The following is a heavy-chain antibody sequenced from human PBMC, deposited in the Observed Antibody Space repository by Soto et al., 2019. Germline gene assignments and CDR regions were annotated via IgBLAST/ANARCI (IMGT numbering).Heavy chain of an antibody. D-gene: IGHD2-21*02. J-gene: IGHJ4*02. Sequence: QVQMVESGGGVVHPGRSLRLSCAASGFTFSTFAMHWVRQAPGKGLEWVAVISYDATNKFYADSVKGRFTISRDNSENTLYLHMASLRSEDTAVYYCARAPTARLAYWGQGTLVTVSS. CDR3: ARAPTARLAY. CDR1: GFTFSTFA. V-gene: IGHV3-30*14. CDR2: ISYDATNK.